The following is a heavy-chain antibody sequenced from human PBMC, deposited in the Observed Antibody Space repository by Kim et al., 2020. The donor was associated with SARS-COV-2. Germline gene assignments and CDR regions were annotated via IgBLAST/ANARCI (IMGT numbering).Heavy chain of an antibody. J-gene: IGHJ4*02. V-gene: IGHV1-58*01. CDR3: AVLEVSSGWYGAED. D-gene: IGHD6-19*01. Sequence: SVKVSCKASGFTFTSSAVQWVRQARGQRLEWIGWIVVGSGNTNYAQKFQERVTITRDMSTSTAYMELSSLRSEDTAVYYCAVLEVSSGWYGAEDWGQGTLVTVSS. CDR2: IVVGSGNT. CDR1: GFTFTSSA.